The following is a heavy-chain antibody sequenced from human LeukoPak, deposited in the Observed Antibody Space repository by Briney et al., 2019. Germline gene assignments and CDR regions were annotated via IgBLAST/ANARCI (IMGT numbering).Heavy chain of an antibody. Sequence: PGGSLRLSCAASGFTFSSYSMNWVRQAPGKGLEWVSYISSSSSTIYYADSVKGRFTISRDNPKNTLYLQMNSLRAEDTAVYYCAKDRRYCSGGSCYFSILDAFDIWGQGTMVTVSS. V-gene: IGHV3-48*01. D-gene: IGHD2-15*01. CDR3: AKDRRYCSGGSCYFSILDAFDI. J-gene: IGHJ3*02. CDR1: GFTFSSYS. CDR2: ISSSSSTI.